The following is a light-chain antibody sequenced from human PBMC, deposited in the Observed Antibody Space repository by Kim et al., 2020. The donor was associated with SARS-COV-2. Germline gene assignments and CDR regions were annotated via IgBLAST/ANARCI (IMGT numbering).Light chain of an antibody. V-gene: IGLV2-14*03. Sequence: GQSITISCTGTNSDVGAYNYVSWYQHHPGRVPKLILYDVNKRPSWVSDRFSGSQSGNTASLTISGLQAEDEADYYCSSYTSSITVLFGGGTQLTVL. CDR3: SSYTSSITVL. J-gene: IGLJ3*02. CDR2: DVN. CDR1: NSDVGAYNY.